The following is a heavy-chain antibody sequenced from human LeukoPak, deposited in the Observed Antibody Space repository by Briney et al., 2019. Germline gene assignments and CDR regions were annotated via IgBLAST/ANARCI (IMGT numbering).Heavy chain of an antibody. CDR3: ARAKQRGDGSGAFDI. CDR1: GFTFSSHS. Sequence: GGSLRLSCAASGFTFSSHSMNWVRQAPGKGLEWVSSISSSSSYIYYADSVKGRFTISRDNAKNSLYLQMNSLRAEDTAVYYCARAKQRGDGSGAFDIWGQGTMVTVSS. D-gene: IGHD3-10*01. CDR2: ISSSSSYI. V-gene: IGHV3-21*01. J-gene: IGHJ3*02.